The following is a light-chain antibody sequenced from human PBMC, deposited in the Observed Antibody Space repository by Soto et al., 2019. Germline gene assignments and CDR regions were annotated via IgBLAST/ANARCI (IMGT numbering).Light chain of an antibody. CDR2: LAS. CDR3: QQTYKTPLT. Sequence: IQMTLCPSSSSASVGVRVPITCRSSKRISNSLSGYQQRPGKAPQLLIYLASSLPSVVPSRFSGSGSGTDFTLTISLLQPEDSATYYCQQTYKTPLTFGQGTKVDIK. J-gene: IGKJ1*01. V-gene: IGKV1-39*01. CDR1: KRISNS.